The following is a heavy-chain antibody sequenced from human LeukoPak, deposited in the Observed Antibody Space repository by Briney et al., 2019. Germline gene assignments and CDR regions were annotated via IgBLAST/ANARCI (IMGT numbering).Heavy chain of an antibody. CDR1: GGSISSGSYY. J-gene: IGHJ6*03. CDR3: ARCFSNNWFGRYDYYMDV. CDR2: VYTSGST. D-gene: IGHD6-13*01. Sequence: SETLSLTCTVSGGSISSGSYYWSWIRQPAGKGLEWIGRVYTSGSTYYNPSLKSRVTISVDTSKSQFSLKLSSVIAADTAVYYCARCFSNNWFGRYDYYMDVWGKGTTVTVSS. V-gene: IGHV4-61*02.